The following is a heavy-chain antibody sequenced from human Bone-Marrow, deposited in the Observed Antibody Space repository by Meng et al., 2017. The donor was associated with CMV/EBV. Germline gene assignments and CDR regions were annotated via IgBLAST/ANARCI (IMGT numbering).Heavy chain of an antibody. D-gene: IGHD6-13*01. Sequence: GSLRLSCTVSGGSISSYYWSWIRQPPGKGLEWIGYIYYSGSTNYNPSLKSRVTISVDTSKNQFFLNLRSVTAADTAVYYCARRIATTGVRFDPWGQGSLVTVSS. V-gene: IGHV4-59*01. CDR2: IYYSGST. CDR1: GGSISSYY. J-gene: IGHJ5*02. CDR3: ARRIATTGVRFDP.